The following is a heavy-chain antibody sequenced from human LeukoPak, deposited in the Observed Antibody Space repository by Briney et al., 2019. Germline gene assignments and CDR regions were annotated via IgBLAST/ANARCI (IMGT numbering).Heavy chain of an antibody. D-gene: IGHD3-22*01. J-gene: IGHJ4*02. CDR2: IIPIFGTA. CDR1: GYTFTSHG. CDR3: ARDFAGPYDSSGYYLDY. Sequence: ASVKVSCKASGYTFTSHGISWVRQAPGQGLEWMGGIIPIFGTANYAQKFQGRVTITADKSTSTAYVELSSLRSEDTAVYYCARDFAGPYDSSGYYLDYWGQGTLVTVSS. V-gene: IGHV1-69*06.